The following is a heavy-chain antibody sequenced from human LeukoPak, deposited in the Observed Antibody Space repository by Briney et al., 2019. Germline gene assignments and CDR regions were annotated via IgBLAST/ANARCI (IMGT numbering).Heavy chain of an antibody. Sequence: SETLSLTCTVSGGSVSNYYWNWIRQPPGKGLEWIGSIYSSGSTYYNASLQSRVTISIETSKNQISLRLNSVTAADTAMYYCAKSGGYGLIDYWGQGTLVTVSS. J-gene: IGHJ4*02. CDR3: AKSGGYGLIDY. CDR2: IYSSGST. CDR1: GGSVSNYY. D-gene: IGHD1-26*01. V-gene: IGHV4-59*04.